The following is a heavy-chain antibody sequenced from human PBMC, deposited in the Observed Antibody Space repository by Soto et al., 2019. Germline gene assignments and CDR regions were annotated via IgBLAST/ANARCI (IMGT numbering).Heavy chain of an antibody. V-gene: IGHV3-30*18. CDR2: ISHDGNGK. CDR3: AKGGSPPAYIDN. Sequence: GSLRLSCAASGFTFSNYGLHWVRQAPGEDLEWVAIISHDGNGKYYADSVKGRFTISRENSRNTLSLQMNSLRPEDTAVYYCAKGGSPPAYIDNWGLGTLVTVSS. D-gene: IGHD3-16*01. J-gene: IGHJ4*02. CDR1: GFTFSNYG.